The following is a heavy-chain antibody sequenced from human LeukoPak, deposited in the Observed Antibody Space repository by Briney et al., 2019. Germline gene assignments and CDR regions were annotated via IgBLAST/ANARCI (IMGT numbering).Heavy chain of an antibody. Sequence: PSETLSLTCTVSGGSISSGGYYWSWIRQHPGKGLEWIGYIYYSGSTYYNPSLKSRVTISVDTSKNQFSLKLSSVTAADTAVYYCARGPSDSSLPGPWGQGTLVTVSS. D-gene: IGHD2-15*01. CDR3: ARGPSDSSLPGP. V-gene: IGHV4-31*03. CDR2: IYYSGST. J-gene: IGHJ5*02. CDR1: GGSISSGGYY.